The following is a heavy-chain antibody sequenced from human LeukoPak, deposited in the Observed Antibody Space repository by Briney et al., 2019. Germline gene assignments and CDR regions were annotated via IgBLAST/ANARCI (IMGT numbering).Heavy chain of an antibody. D-gene: IGHD6-6*01. J-gene: IGHJ4*02. CDR3: AKGLAPRGQFDY. Sequence: GGSLRLSCAASGFTFSSYSMSWVRQAPGKGLEGGSAISSSGGNTYYADSVKGRFTISTDNSKNTLYLQMNSLRAEDTAVYYCAKGLAPRGQFDYWGQGTLVTVSS. CDR2: ISSSGGNT. CDR1: GFTFSSYS. V-gene: IGHV3-23*01.